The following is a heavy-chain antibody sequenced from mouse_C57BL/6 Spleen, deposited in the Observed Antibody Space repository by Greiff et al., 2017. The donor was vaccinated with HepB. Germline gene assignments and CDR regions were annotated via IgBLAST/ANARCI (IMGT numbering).Heavy chain of an antibody. CDR1: GFTFSSYA. D-gene: IGHD4-1*01. CDR2: ISDGGSYT. CDR3: ARKRTGLDY. J-gene: IGHJ2*01. V-gene: IGHV5-4*01. Sequence: EVQVVESGGGLVKPGGSLKLSCAASGFTFSSYAMSWVRQTPEKRLEWVATISDGGSYTYYPDNVKGRFTISRDNAKNNLYLQMSHLKSEDTAMYYCARKRTGLDYWGQGTTLTVSS.